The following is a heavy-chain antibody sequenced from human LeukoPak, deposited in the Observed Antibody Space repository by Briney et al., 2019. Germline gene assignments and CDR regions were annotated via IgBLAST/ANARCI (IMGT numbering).Heavy chain of an antibody. CDR3: AKDRDYGGNSGDY. CDR1: GFTLSSYA. V-gene: IGHV3-23*01. J-gene: IGHJ4*02. Sequence: GGSLRLSCAASGFTLSSYAMSRVRQAPGKGLEWVSAISGSGGSTYYADSVKGRFTISRDNSKNTLYLQMNSLRAEDTAVYYCAKDRDYGGNSGDYWGQGTLVTVSS. D-gene: IGHD4-23*01. CDR2: ISGSGGST.